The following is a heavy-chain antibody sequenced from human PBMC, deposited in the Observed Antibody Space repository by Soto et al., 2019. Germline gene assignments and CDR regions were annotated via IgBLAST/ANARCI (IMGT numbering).Heavy chain of an antibody. J-gene: IGHJ4*02. Sequence: QLQLQESGPGLVKPSETLSLTCPVSGGSISSSSYYWGWIRKPPGNGLEWIGSIYYSGSTYYNPSLKSRVTISVDTSKNQFSLKLSSVTAADTAVYYCARRGSGSWYSYWGQGTLVTVS. CDR1: GGSISSSSYY. CDR3: ARRGSGSWYSY. V-gene: IGHV4-39*01. CDR2: IYYSGST. D-gene: IGHD6-13*01.